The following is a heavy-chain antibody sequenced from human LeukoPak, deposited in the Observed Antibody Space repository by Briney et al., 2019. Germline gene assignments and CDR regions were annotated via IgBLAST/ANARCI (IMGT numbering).Heavy chain of an antibody. CDR2: ISSSSSYI. V-gene: IGHV3-21*01. CDR3: ARSVEASFDA. D-gene: IGHD1-1*01. CDR1: GFTFSSYS. J-gene: IGHJ3*01. Sequence: GGSLRLSCAASGFTFSSYSMNWVRQAPGKGLEWVSSISSSSSYIYYADSVKGRFTISRDNAQKSLYLQMNSLRAEDTAVYFCARSVEASFDAWGQGTMVTVSS.